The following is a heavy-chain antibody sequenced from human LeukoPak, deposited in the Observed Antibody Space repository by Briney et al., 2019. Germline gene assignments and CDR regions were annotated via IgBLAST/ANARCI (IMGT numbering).Heavy chain of an antibody. J-gene: IGHJ4*02. CDR3: ASLHCSGVTCYLDY. CDR1: GGSISGHY. V-gene: IGHV4-34*01. Sequence: SETLSLTCAVYGGSISGHYWSWIRQPPGKGLEWIGEINHSGSTNYNPSLKSRVTISVDTSKNQFSLKLSSVTAADTAVYYCASLHCSGVTCYLDYWGQGTLVTVSS. CDR2: INHSGST. D-gene: IGHD2-15*01.